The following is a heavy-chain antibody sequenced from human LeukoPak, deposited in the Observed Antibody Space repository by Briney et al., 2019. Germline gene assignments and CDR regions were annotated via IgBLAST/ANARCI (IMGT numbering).Heavy chain of an antibody. D-gene: IGHD3-16*01. CDR3: ARLGSLLTPFDY. CDR2: IIPIFGTA. V-gene: IGHV1-69*06. CDR1: GGTFSSYA. Sequence: SVTASCKASGGTFSSYAISWVRQAPGQGLEWMGGIIPIFGTANYAQKFQGRVTITADKSTSTAYMELSSLRSEDTAVYYCARLGSLLTPFDYWGQGTLVTVSS. J-gene: IGHJ4*02.